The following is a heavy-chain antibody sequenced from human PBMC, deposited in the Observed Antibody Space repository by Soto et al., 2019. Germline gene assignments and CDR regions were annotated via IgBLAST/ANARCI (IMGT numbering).Heavy chain of an antibody. CDR2: ISGYNGDT. CDR3: AKNGQPPYYYYGMDV. J-gene: IGHJ6*02. CDR1: VYTFTRYG. D-gene: IGHD2-8*01. V-gene: IGHV1-18*01. Sequence: GASVKVSCKASVYTFTRYGISWVRQAPGQGLEWMGWISGYNGDTNYAQKVQGRVTMTIDTSTSTAYMELRRLTSDDTAVYYCAKNGQPPYYYYGMDVWGQGTTVTVSS.